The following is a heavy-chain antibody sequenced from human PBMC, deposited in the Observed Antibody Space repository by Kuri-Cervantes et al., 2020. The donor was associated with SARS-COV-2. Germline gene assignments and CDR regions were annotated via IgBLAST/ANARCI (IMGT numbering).Heavy chain of an antibody. V-gene: IGHV3-7*01. Sequence: GESLKISCAASGFTFSSYWMSWVRQAPGKGLEWVANIKQDGSEKYYVDSVKGRFTISRDNAKNSLYLQMNSLRAEDTAVYYCARARMAGHFDYWGQGTLVTVSS. CDR3: ARARMAGHFDY. CDR1: GFTFSSYW. J-gene: IGHJ4*02. D-gene: IGHD5-24*01. CDR2: IKQDGSEK.